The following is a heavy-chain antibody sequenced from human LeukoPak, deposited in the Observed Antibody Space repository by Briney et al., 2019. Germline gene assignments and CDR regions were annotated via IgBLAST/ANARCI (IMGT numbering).Heavy chain of an antibody. D-gene: IGHD6-6*01. CDR3: AREYSSSSYYYYYMDV. Sequence: SVTVSCKASGGTFSSYAISWVRQAPGQGLEWMGRIIPIFGTANYAQKFQGRVTITTDESTSTAYMELSSLRSEDTAVYYCAREYSSSSYYYYYMDVWGKGTTVTVSS. J-gene: IGHJ6*03. V-gene: IGHV1-69*05. CDR1: GGTFSSYA. CDR2: IIPIFGTA.